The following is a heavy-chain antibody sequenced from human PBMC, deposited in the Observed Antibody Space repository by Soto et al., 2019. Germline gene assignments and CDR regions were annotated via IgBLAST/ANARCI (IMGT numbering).Heavy chain of an antibody. V-gene: IGHV1-58*01. J-gene: IGHJ4*02. Sequence: SVKVSCKASGFTFTSSAVQWVRQARGQRLEWIGWIVVGSGNTNYAQKFQERVTITRDMSTSTAYMELSSLRSDDTAVYYCARDLLQYYDILTGYYKGSYFDYWGQGTLVTVSS. CDR3: ARDLLQYYDILTGYYKGSYFDY. D-gene: IGHD3-9*01. CDR1: GFTFTSSA. CDR2: IVVGSGNT.